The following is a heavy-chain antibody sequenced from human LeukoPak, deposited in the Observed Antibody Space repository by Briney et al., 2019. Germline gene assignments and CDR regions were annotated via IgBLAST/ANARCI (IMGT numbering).Heavy chain of an antibody. Sequence: SETLSLTCAVYGGSFSGYYWSWIRQPPGKGLEWIGEINHSGSTNYNPSLKSRVTISVDTSKNQFSLKLSSVTAADTAVYYCARSGITMVRGVRYFDYWGQETLVTVSS. CDR1: GGSFSGYY. D-gene: IGHD3-10*01. V-gene: IGHV4-34*01. CDR2: INHSGST. J-gene: IGHJ4*02. CDR3: ARSGITMVRGVRYFDY.